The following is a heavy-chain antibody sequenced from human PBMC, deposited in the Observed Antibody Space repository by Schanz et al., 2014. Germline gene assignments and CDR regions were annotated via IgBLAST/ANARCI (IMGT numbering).Heavy chain of an antibody. Sequence: VQLVESGGGLVKPGGSLRLSCAAYGFTLSSYAMHWVRQAPGKGLEWVAVIWSDGSGKYYADSVKGRFTISRDNSKNTLYLQMNSLRAEDTAVYYCAKQIHYDILTVTRNWGQGTLVTVSS. D-gene: IGHD3-9*01. J-gene: IGHJ4*02. V-gene: IGHV3-33*08. CDR3: AKQIHYDILTVTRN. CDR2: IWSDGSGK. CDR1: GFTLSSYA.